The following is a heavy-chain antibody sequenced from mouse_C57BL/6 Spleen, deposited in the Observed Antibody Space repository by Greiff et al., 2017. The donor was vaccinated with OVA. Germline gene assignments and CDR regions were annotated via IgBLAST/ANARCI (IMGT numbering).Heavy chain of an antibody. CDR3: ARTYYDHDKGFAY. J-gene: IGHJ3*01. D-gene: IGHD2-4*01. CDR1: GYTFTSYW. Sequence: QVQLQQPGAELVKPGASVKLSCKASGYTFTSYWMHWVKQRPGQGLEWIGMIHPNSGSTNYNEKFKSKATLTVDKSSSTAYMQLSSLTSEDSAVYYCARTYYDHDKGFAYWGQGTLVTVSA. V-gene: IGHV1-64*01. CDR2: IHPNSGST.